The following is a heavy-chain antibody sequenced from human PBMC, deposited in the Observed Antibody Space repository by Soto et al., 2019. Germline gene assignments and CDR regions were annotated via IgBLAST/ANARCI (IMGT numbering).Heavy chain of an antibody. CDR1: GFTLSSYA. D-gene: IGHD4-17*01. Sequence: GGSLRLSCAASGFTLSSYAMSWVRQAPGKGLEWVSTFSGTGGYTYYADSVKGRFTISRGDSKNTLFLHMNSLRAADTAVYYCARGQRALITYGPFDTWGQGTLVTVSS. V-gene: IGHV3-23*01. CDR2: FSGTGGYT. J-gene: IGHJ5*02. CDR3: ARGQRALITYGPFDT.